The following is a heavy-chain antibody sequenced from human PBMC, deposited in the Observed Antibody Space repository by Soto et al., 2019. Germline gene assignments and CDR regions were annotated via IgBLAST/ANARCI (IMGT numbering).Heavy chain of an antibody. CDR3: ARDPPYCPLDY. J-gene: IGHJ4*02. V-gene: IGHV4-39*02. CDR1: GDSGGFISSSSYH. Sequence: PSETLSLTCTVSGDSGGFISSSSYHWGWIRQPPGKGLEWIGNIYYSGSTYYNPSLKSRVTISGDTSKNQFSLRLTSVTAADTAVYYCARDPPYCPLDYWGQGTLVTVSS. D-gene: IGHD2-8*02. CDR2: IYYSGST.